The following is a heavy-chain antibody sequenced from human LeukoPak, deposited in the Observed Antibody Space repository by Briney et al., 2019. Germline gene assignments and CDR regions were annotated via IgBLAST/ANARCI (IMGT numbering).Heavy chain of an antibody. Sequence: ASVKVSCKASGYTFTGYYMHWVRQAPGQGLEWMGRINPNSDGTNYAQKFQGRVTMTRDTSISTAYMELSRLRSDDTAVYYCARSDYYYDSSGYYYDSSYFQHWGQGTLVTVSS. CDR2: INPNSDGT. V-gene: IGHV1-2*06. J-gene: IGHJ1*01. CDR1: GYTFTGYY. CDR3: ARSDYYYDSSGYYYDSSYFQH. D-gene: IGHD3-22*01.